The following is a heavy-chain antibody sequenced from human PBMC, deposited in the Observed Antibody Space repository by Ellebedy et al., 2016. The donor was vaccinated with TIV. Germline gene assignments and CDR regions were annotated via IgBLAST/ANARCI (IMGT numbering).Heavy chain of an antibody. D-gene: IGHD3-10*01. V-gene: IGHV3-11*05. J-gene: IGHJ5*02. CDR2: ISSSSSYT. CDR3: ARVRSGSYSHTQPGGMGSWFDP. Sequence: GESLKISXAASGFTFSDYYMSWIRQAPGKGLEWVSYISSSSSYTNYADSVKGRFTISRDNAKNSLYLQMNSLRAEDTAVYYCARVRSGSYSHTQPGGMGSWFDPWGQGTLVTVSS. CDR1: GFTFSDYY.